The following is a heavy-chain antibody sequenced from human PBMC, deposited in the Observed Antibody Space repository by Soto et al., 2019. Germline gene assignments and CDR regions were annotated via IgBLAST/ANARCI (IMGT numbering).Heavy chain of an antibody. Sequence: EERLVQSGGGLVQPGGSLRLSCAASGFSVGGNYMSWVRQDPGKGLELVSLIYSGGNPFYADSMRGRFTLSRDNSNNMLYLQMDILSAEDTAVYYCARGPNSDCWCQGTLVIVSS. CDR2: IYSGGNP. CDR3: ARGPNSDC. CDR1: GFSVGGNY. V-gene: IGHV3-53*01. J-gene: IGHJ4*02. D-gene: IGHD2-21*01.